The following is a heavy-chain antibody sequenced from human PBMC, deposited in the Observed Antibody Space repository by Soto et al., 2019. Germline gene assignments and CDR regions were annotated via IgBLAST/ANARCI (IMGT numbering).Heavy chain of an antibody. J-gene: IGHJ4*02. Sequence: EVKLLESGGGLVQPGGSLRLSCGGSGFTVTSNGVSWVRQAPGKGLEWVSAISPNGQGIWYADSVKSRFTISRDISRNTVFLQMDSLRAEDTAVYYCAKDRQYLRDYFLYWGQGTLVSVSS. V-gene: IGHV3-23*01. CDR1: GFTVTSNG. CDR2: ISPNGQGI. D-gene: IGHD4-4*01. CDR3: AKDRQYLRDYFLY.